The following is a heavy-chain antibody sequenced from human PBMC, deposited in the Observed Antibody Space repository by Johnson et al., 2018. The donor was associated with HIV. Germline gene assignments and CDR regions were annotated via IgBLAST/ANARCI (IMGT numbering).Heavy chain of an antibody. V-gene: IGHV3-30*04. J-gene: IGHJ3*02. CDR3: ARDLTVAGITLGAFDI. CDR1: GFTFSTYA. CDR2: ISYDAVKK. D-gene: IGHD6-19*01. Sequence: QVQLVESGGGVVQPGGSLRLSCAASGFTFSTYAMHWVRQAPGKGLEWVAVISYDAVKKYYADSVRGRFTISRDISKNTLYLQMNSLRAEDTALYYCARDLTVAGITLGAFDIWGQGTMVTVSS.